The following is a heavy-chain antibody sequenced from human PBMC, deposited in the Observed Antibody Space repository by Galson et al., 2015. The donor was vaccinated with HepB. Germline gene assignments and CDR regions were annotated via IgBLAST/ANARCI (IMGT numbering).Heavy chain of an antibody. D-gene: IGHD6-13*01. CDR2: LYSRGRI. CDR1: GFTVSRNY. V-gene: IGHV3-53*01. Sequence: SLRLSCEASGFTVSRNYMSWVRQAPGKGLEWVSVLYSRGRIDYADSVKGRFIISSDNSKRTLYLQMNSLRAEDTAVYYCAGGYSSSWYSGLCYCGQGTLVTVSS. CDR3: AGGYSSSWYSGLCY. J-gene: IGHJ4*02.